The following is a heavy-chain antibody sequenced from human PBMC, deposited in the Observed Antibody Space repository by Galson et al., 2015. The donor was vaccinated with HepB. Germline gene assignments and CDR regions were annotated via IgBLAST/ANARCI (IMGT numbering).Heavy chain of an antibody. CDR3: ARDPGGSYYGIDY. V-gene: IGHV3-48*04. Sequence: SLRLSCAASGFTFSSYSMNWVRQAPGKGLEWVSYISSSSSTIYYADSVKGRFTISRDNAKNSLYLQMNSLRAEDTAVYYCARDPGGSYYGIDYWGQGTLVTVSS. J-gene: IGHJ4*02. CDR2: ISSSSSTI. CDR1: GFTFSSYS. D-gene: IGHD1-26*01.